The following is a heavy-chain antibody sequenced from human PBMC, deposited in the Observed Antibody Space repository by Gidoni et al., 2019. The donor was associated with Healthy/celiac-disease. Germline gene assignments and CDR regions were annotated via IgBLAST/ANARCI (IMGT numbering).Heavy chain of an antibody. CDR2: MSGSGGST. D-gene: IGHD1-26*01. CDR1: GFTFSSYA. V-gene: IGHV3-23*01. J-gene: IGHJ4*02. Sequence: EVQLLESGGGLVQPGGSLRLSCAASGFTFSSYAMSWVRQAPGKGLGLVSAMSGSGGSTYYADSVKGRFTISRDNSKNTLYLQMNSLRAEDTAVYYCAKEERTWELLPQGYFDYWGQGTLVTVSS. CDR3: AKEERTWELLPQGYFDY.